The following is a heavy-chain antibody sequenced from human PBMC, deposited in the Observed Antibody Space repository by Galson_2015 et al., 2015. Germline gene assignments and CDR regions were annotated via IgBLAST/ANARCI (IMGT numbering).Heavy chain of an antibody. Sequence: TLSLTCTVSGGSISSGSYYWSWIREPAGKGLEWIGRIYTSGSTNYNPSLKSRVTISVDTSKNQFSLKLSSVTAADTAVYYCAGSGYSYGLDAFDIWGQGTMVTVSS. V-gene: IGHV4-61*02. J-gene: IGHJ3*02. CDR3: AGSGYSYGLDAFDI. CDR1: GGSISSGSYY. D-gene: IGHD5-18*01. CDR2: IYTSGST.